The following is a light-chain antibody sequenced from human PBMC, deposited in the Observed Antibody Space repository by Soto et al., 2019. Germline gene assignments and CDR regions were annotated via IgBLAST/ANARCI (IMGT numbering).Light chain of an antibody. Sequence: IVLTQSPGTLSLSPGERATLSCRASQSLGDRFLAWYQQKPGRDPRLLIHGASTRATGIPDRFSGSGSGTDFTLTVSRLEPADFAVYFCQQYDASPPTFGQGTRLEVK. V-gene: IGKV3-20*01. CDR3: QQYDASPPT. J-gene: IGKJ1*01. CDR1: QSLGDRF. CDR2: GAS.